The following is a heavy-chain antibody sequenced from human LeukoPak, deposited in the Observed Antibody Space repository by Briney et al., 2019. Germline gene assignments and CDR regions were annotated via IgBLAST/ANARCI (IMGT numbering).Heavy chain of an antibody. D-gene: IGHD3-10*02. Sequence: PSETLSLTCAVSGYSISSGYYWGWVRQPPGKGLEWIGSIFHSGNTYYNPSLKSRVTISVDTSMNQFSLKLSSVTAADTAVYYCARDLTNYVDYFDCWGQGMLVTVSS. CDR3: ARDLTNYVDYFDC. V-gene: IGHV4-38-2*02. CDR2: IFHSGNT. CDR1: GYSISSGYY. J-gene: IGHJ4*02.